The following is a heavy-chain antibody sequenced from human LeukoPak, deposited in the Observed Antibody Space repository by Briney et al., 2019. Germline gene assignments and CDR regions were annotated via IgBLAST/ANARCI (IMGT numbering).Heavy chain of an antibody. D-gene: IGHD3-10*01. CDR2: INPIFGTA. V-gene: IGHV1-69*13. CDR1: GGTFSSYA. CDR3: ARGQPVDYGSGSYTYYFDY. J-gene: IGHJ4*02. Sequence: GASVKVSCKASGGTFSSYAISWVRQAPGQGLEWMGGINPIFGTANYAQKFHGRVTITADESTSTAYMELSSLRSEDTAVYYCARGQPVDYGSGSYTYYFDYWGQGTLVTVSS.